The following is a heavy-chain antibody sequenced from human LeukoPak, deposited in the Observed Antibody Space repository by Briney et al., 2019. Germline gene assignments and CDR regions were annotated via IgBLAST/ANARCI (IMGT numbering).Heavy chain of an antibody. J-gene: IGHJ4*02. D-gene: IGHD2-21*02. CDR2: IYHSGST. CDR3: ASSVNVVTAAESFDY. CDR1: GGSISSSNW. V-gene: IGHV4-4*02. Sequence: SETLSLTCAVSGGSISSSNWWSWVRQPPGKGLEWIGEIYHSGSTNYNPSPKSRVTISVDKSKNQFSLKLSSVTAADTAVYYCASSVNVVTAAESFDYWGQGTLVTVSS.